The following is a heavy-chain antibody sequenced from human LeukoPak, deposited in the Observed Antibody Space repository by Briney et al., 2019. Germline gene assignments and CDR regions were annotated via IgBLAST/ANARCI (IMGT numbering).Heavy chain of an antibody. CDR2: MNPNSGNT. Sequence: ASVTVSCKASGYTFTSYDINWVRQAAGQGLEWMGWMNPNSGNTGYAQKFQGRVTMTRNASISTAYMELSSLRSEDTAVYYCARGGLYCSSTSCYPLGYYYYYMDVWGKGTTVTVSS. J-gene: IGHJ6*03. CDR1: GYTFTSYD. CDR3: ARGGLYCSSTSCYPLGYYYYYMDV. D-gene: IGHD2-2*01. V-gene: IGHV1-8*01.